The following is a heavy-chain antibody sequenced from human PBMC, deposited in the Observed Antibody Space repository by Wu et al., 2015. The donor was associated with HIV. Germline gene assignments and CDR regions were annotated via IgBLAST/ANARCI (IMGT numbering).Heavy chain of an antibody. CDR3: ARDRPYFDY. CDR1: GYTFNSYG. CDR2: ISTYNGDT. J-gene: IGHJ4*02. Sequence: QVQLVQSGAEVKKPGASVKVSCKTSGYTFNSYGISWVRQAPGQGLEWMGWISTYNGDTNYPQKFQGRVTMTTDPSTTTVYMELRSLRSDDTAVYYCARDRPYFDYWGQGTLVTVSS. V-gene: IGHV1-18*01.